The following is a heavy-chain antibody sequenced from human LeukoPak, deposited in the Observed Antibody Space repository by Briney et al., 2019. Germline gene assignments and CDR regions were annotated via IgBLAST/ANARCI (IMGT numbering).Heavy chain of an antibody. J-gene: IGHJ4*02. D-gene: IGHD3-22*01. CDR2: FGPTNGGR. Sequence: ASVKVSCKVFGYTFSELSMHWVRQAPGKGLEWMGGFGPTNGGRIYAEMFQGRVSMTEDRSSDTAYMELSGLRSEDTAVYYCSTDITHYYDSSGYHSTDYWGQGTLVTVSS. CDR1: GYTFSELS. CDR3: STDITHYYDSSGYHSTDY. V-gene: IGHV1-24*01.